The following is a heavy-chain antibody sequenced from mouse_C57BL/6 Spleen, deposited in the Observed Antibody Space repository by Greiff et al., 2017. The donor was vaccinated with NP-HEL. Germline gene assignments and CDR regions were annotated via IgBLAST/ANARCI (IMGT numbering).Heavy chain of an antibody. V-gene: IGHV5-17*01. CDR2: ISSGSSTI. CDR1: GFTFSDYG. D-gene: IGHD2-4*01. J-gene: IGHJ4*01. Sequence: EVQRVESGGGLVKPGGSLKLSCAASGFTFSDYGMHWVRQAPEKGLEWVAYISSGSSTIYYADTVKGRFTISRDNAKNTLFLQMTSLRSEDTAMYYCARGDYDYDKDAMDYWGQGTSVTVSS. CDR3: ARGDYDYDKDAMDY.